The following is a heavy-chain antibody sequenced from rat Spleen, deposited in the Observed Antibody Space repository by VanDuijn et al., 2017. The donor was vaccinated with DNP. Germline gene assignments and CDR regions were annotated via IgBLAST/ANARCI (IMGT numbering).Heavy chain of an antibody. D-gene: IGHD5-1*01. CDR3: TRGANWEGNWFAY. J-gene: IGHJ3*01. V-gene: IGHV5-20*01. CDR2: ITYDGGRT. Sequence: EVQLVESGGGLVQPGRSLKLSCAASGFTFSKYGMAWVRQAPTQGLEWVASITYDGGRTYYGDSVKGRFTISRDNANRTLYLQMNGLRSEDTATYYCTRGANWEGNWFAYWGQGTLVTVSS. CDR1: GFTFSKYG.